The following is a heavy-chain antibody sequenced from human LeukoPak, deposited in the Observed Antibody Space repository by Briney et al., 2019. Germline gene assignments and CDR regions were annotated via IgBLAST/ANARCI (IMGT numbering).Heavy chain of an antibody. CDR2: IYYSGST. D-gene: IGHD3-16*01. CDR3: ARHRPGERRFDP. V-gene: IGHV4-31*03. J-gene: IGHJ5*02. Sequence: SQTLSLTCTVSGGSISSGGYYWSWIRQHPGKGLEWIGYIYYSGSTYYNPSLKSRVTISVDTSKNQFSLKLSSVTAADTAVYYCARHRPGERRFDPWGQGTLVTVSS. CDR1: GGSISSGGYY.